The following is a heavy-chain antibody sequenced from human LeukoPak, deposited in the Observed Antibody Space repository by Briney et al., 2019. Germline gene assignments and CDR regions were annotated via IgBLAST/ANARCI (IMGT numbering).Heavy chain of an antibody. CDR3: ATGEYYFDF. D-gene: IGHD3-16*01. V-gene: IGHV3-23*01. CDR1: GFTFSNYD. CDR2: ISGSGHST. Sequence: GGSLRLSCAASGFTFSNYDMSWVRQAPGRGLEWVSAISGSGHSTYYADSVKGRFTISRDNSKNTLYLQMNSLRAEDTALYYCATGEYYFDFWGQGTLVTVSS. J-gene: IGHJ4*02.